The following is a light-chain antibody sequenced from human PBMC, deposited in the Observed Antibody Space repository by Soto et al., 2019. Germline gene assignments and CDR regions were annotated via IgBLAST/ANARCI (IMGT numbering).Light chain of an antibody. CDR3: CSYISDGSWV. CDR2: EAN. V-gene: IGLV2-23*01. CDR1: NI. J-gene: IGLJ3*02. Sequence: QSALTQPASVSGSPGPSITISCTGTNIVSWYQQHPGKAPKLMIFEANKRPSGISNRFSASKSGNTASLTISGVQPENEADYYCCSYISDGSWVFGGGTKLTVL.